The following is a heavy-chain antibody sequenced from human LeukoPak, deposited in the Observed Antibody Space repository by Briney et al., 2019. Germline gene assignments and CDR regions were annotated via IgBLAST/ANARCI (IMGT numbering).Heavy chain of an antibody. CDR2: ISGSGGST. CDR3: AKTNVESYYGSGLPCDP. CDR1: GFTFSSYA. Sequence: PGGSLRLSCAASGFTFSSYAMSWVRQAPGKGLEWVSAISGSGGSTYYADSVKGRFTISRDNSKNTLYLQMNSLRAEDTAVYYCAKTNVESYYGSGLPCDPWGQGTGVSVSS. D-gene: IGHD3-10*01. V-gene: IGHV3-23*01. J-gene: IGHJ5*02.